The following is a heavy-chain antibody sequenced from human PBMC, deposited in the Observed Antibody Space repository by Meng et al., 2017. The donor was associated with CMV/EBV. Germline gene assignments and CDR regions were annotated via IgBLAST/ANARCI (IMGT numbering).Heavy chain of an antibody. V-gene: IGHV1-69*13. Sequence: SVKVSCKASGVTFSSCTPSWVRQAPGQGLEWMGGITPIFGVAQYAQNFQGRVTITADEYTNTAYMDVSSLRSEDTAVYYCATGATTSRFRVDYWGQGTLVTVSS. CDR3: ATGATTSRFRVDY. D-gene: IGHD2-2*01. CDR2: ITPIFGVA. J-gene: IGHJ4*02. CDR1: GVTFSSCT.